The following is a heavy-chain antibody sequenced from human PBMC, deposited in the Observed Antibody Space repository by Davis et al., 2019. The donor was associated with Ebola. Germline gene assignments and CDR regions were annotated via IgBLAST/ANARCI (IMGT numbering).Heavy chain of an antibody. CDR2: ISSSGTTM. D-gene: IGHD5-18*01. Sequence: GESLKISCAASGFTFSDYYMNWIRQAPGKGLEWVSYISSSGTTMYYADSVKGRFTISRDNVKNSLYLQMDSLRADDTAVYFCARGSRRGYSYGFVWGQGALVTVSS. CDR1: GFTFSDYY. V-gene: IGHV3-11*04. J-gene: IGHJ4*02. CDR3: ARGSRRGYSYGFV.